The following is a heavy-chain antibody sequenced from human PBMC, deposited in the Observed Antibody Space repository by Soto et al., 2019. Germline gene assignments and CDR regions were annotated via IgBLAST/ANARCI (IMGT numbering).Heavy chain of an antibody. Sequence: ASVKVSCKASGYTFTGYYMHWVRQAPGQGLEWMGWINPNSGGTNYAQKFQGRVTVTRDTSISTAYMELSRLRSDDTAVYYCASGLAYCGGDCAFDPWGQGTLVTVSS. CDR2: INPNSGGT. V-gene: IGHV1-2*02. D-gene: IGHD2-21*02. CDR3: ASGLAYCGGDCAFDP. CDR1: GYTFTGYY. J-gene: IGHJ5*02.